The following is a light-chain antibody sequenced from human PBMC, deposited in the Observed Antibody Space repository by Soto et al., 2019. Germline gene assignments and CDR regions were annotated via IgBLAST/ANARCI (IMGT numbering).Light chain of an antibody. CDR2: DVT. V-gene: IGLV2-14*03. Sequence: QSAMTQPASVSGSPGQSITISCIGTRSEIGGSYHVSWHQQHPGKAPKLIIYDVTNRPSRVSNRCSGSKTGNTACLNLSGLQAEDEAEYYCSSYTRTSAYVFGSGTELTVL. J-gene: IGLJ1*01. CDR1: RSEIGGSYH. CDR3: SSYTRTSAYV.